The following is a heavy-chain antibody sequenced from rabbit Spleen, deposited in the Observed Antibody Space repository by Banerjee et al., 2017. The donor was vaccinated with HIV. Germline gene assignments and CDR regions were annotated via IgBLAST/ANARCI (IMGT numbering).Heavy chain of an antibody. V-gene: IGHV1S47*01. CDR3: ARAIVPWLGLTRLDL. J-gene: IGHJ3*01. Sequence: QEQLTETGGGLVQPGGSLTLSCKASGIDFTKYYITWVRQPPGKGLEWIGIIYAAKSSTDYASWVNGRFTISSDTAQSTVDLKMTSLTAVDTATYFCARAIVPWLGLTRLDLWGPGTLVTVS. D-gene: IGHD4-1*01. CDR1: GIDFTKYY. CDR2: IYAAKSST.